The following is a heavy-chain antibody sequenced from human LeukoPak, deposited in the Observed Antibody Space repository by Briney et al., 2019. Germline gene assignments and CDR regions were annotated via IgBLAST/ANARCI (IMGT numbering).Heavy chain of an antibody. CDR1: GVTFSSYA. CDR2: LSGSGGNT. V-gene: IGHV3-23*01. J-gene: IGHJ4*02. CDR3: AKGSYYYDSADYFDY. D-gene: IGHD3-22*01. Sequence: QPGGSLRLSCAASGVTFSSYAMSWVRQAPGKGLEWVSTLSGSGGNTYYADSVKGRVTISRDNSKNTLYLQMNSLRAEDTAVYHCAKGSYYYDSADYFDYWGQGTLVTVSS.